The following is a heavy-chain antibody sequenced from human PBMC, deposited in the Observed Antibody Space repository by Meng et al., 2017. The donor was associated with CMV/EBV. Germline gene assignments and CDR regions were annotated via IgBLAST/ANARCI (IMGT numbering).Heavy chain of an antibody. J-gene: IGHJ5*02. D-gene: IGHD2-2*01. CDR3: ARPLGYCSSTSCYGRVNWFDP. CDR1: SYG. Sequence: SYGMNWVRQAPGKGLEWVSSISSSSSYIYYADSVKGRFTISRDNAKNSLYLQMNSLRAEDTAVYYCARPLGYCSSTSCYGRVNWFDPWGQGTLVTVSS. V-gene: IGHV3-21*01. CDR2: ISSSSSYI.